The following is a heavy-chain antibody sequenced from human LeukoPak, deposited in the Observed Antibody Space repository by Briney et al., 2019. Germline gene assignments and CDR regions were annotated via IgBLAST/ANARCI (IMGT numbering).Heavy chain of an antibody. V-gene: IGHV4-34*01. Sequence: SETLSLTCAVYGGSFSGYYWSWIRQPPGKGLEWIGEINHNGSTNYNPSLKSRVTISVDTSKNQFSLKLSSVTAADTAVYYCASRGIVGATTGDYWGQGTLVTVSS. CDR3: ASRGIVGATTGDY. CDR2: INHNGST. CDR1: GGSFSGYY. D-gene: IGHD1-26*01. J-gene: IGHJ4*02.